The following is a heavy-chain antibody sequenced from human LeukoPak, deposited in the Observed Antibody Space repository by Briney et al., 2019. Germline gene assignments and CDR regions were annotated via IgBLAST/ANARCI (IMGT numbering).Heavy chain of an antibody. D-gene: IGHD6-19*01. CDR1: GFTFSSYG. CDR2: ISYDGSNK. CDR3: ARDESSGWYPGAFDI. V-gene: IGHV3-30*03. J-gene: IGHJ3*02. Sequence: GGSLRLSCAASGFTFSSYGMHWVRQSPSKGLECVAVISYDGSNKSYADSVKGRFTISRDNSKNTLYLQMNSLRAEDTAVYYCARDESSGWYPGAFDIWGQGTMVTVSS.